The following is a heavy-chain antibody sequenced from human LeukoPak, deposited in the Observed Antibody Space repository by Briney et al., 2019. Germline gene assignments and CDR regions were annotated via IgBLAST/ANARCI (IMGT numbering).Heavy chain of an antibody. D-gene: IGHD2-15*01. CDR3: ARDRGDCFDY. J-gene: IGHJ4*02. Sequence: SETLSLTCTVSGGSISSYYWSWIRQPPGKGREWIGYKSRVTISVDTSKNQFSLKLSSVTAADTAVYYCARDRGDCFDYWGQGTLVTVSS. CDR1: GGSISSYY. V-gene: IGHV4-59*01.